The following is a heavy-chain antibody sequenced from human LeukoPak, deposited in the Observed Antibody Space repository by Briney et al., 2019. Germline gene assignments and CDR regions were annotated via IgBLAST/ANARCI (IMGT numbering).Heavy chain of an antibody. CDR3: AKDSTIGTVH. J-gene: IGHJ4*02. CDR2: ISWNSGNI. Sequence: GGSLRLSCAASGFTFHDYAIHWVRQAPGKGLEWVSGISWNSGNIGYADSVKGRFTISRDNAKNSLYLLMNSLRPEDTALYYCAKDSTIGTVHWGQGTLVTVSS. CDR1: GFTFHDYA. D-gene: IGHD1-1*01. V-gene: IGHV3-9*01.